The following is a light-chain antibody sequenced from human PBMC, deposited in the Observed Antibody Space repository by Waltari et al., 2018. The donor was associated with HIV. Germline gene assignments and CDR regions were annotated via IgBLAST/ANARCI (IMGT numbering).Light chain of an antibody. J-gene: IGLJ2*01. CDR3: TSYTSSSTVV. CDR1: SHAVCGYHL. CDR2: EVS. Sequence: SALTQPPSVSGSPVQSVAISSTGTSHAVCGYHLVSCYQQPPSTAPKLMIYEVSKRPSGVPDRFSGSKSGNTASLTISGLQAEDEADYYCTSYTSSSTVVFGGGTKLTVL. V-gene: IGLV2-18*02.